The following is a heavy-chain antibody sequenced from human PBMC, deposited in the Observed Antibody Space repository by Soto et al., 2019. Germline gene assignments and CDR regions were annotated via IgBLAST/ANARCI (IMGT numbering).Heavy chain of an antibody. CDR3: ARGAASSIYYYYYMDV. CDR1: GGSISSYY. Sequence: SETLSLTCTVSGGSISSYYWSWIRQPPGKGLEWIGYIYYSGSTNYNPSLKSRVTISVDTSKNQFSLKLSSVTAADTAVYYCARGAASSIYYYYYMDVWGKGTTVTVSS. D-gene: IGHD2-21*01. CDR2: IYYSGST. J-gene: IGHJ6*03. V-gene: IGHV4-59*01.